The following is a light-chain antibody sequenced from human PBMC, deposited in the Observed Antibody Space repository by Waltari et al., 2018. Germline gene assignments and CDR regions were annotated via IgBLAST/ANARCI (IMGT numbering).Light chain of an antibody. CDR1: QSIGSK. CDR2: DSS. J-gene: IGKJ1*01. V-gene: IGKV3-15*01. Sequence: EIVMTQSPATLSVSPGESATLSCRASQSIGSKLAWYHHKPGQSPRLLIYDSSRRAVGVPARFSGSGSGTEFTLTSSSLQSEEFALYYCQQYNNWPPRTFGQGTNVEIK. CDR3: QQYNNWPPRT.